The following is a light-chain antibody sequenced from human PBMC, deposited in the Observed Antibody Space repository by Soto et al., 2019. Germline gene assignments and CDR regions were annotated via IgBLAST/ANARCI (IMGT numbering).Light chain of an antibody. CDR1: QSVSTN. Sequence: EIVLTQSPATLPSFPGDRVTLSCRASQSVSTNLAWYQQKPGQAPRLLIYRASTRASGIPARFSGSGSGTEFTLTISTLQSEDFAVYYCQQYNNWPPWTFGQGTKVDI. V-gene: IGKV3-15*01. J-gene: IGKJ1*01. CDR2: RAS. CDR3: QQYNNWPPWT.